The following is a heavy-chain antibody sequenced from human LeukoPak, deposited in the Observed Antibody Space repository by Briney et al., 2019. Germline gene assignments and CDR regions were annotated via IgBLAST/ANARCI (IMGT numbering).Heavy chain of an antibody. CDR2: IYYSGST. J-gene: IGHJ6*03. CDR3: ARLLGYYDSSGCDYYYYYYMDV. CDR1: GGSISSYY. D-gene: IGHD3-22*01. V-gene: IGHV4-59*01. Sequence: PSETLSLTCTVSGGSISSYYWSWIRQPPGKGLEWIGYIYYSGSTNYNPSLKSRVTISVDTSKNQFSLKLSSVTAADTAVYYCARLLGYYDSSGCDYYYYYYMDVWGKGTTVTVSS.